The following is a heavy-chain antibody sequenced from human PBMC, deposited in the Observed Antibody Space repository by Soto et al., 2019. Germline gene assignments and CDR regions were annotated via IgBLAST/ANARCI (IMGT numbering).Heavy chain of an antibody. CDR3: VRCSGGACYYDY. J-gene: IGHJ4*02. CDR2: INTNGDNT. Sequence: PGGSLRLFCSASGFTFSSFAMHWVRQVPGRGLEYVSAINTNGDNTYYADSVKGRFTISRDNSKNTLYFQMSSLRTEDTAVYYCVRCSGGACYYDYWGQGALVTVSS. D-gene: IGHD2-15*01. CDR1: GFTFSSFA. V-gene: IGHV3-64D*08.